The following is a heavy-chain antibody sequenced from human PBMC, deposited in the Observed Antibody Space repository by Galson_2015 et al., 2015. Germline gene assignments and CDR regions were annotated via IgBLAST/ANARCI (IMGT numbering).Heavy chain of an antibody. Sequence: SLRLSCAASGFTFDDYAMHWVRQAPGKGLEWVSGISWNSGSIGYADSVKGRFTISRDNAKNSLYLQMNSLRAEDTALYYCAKGMITFGDPSLGYWGQGTLVTVSS. CDR3: AKGMITFGDPSLGY. V-gene: IGHV3-9*01. CDR2: ISWNSGSI. CDR1: GFTFDDYA. J-gene: IGHJ4*02. D-gene: IGHD3-16*01.